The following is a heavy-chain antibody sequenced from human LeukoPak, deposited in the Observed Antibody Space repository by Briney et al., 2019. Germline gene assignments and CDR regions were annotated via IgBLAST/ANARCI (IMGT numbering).Heavy chain of an antibody. CDR2: VFYSGST. CDR3: ARHVSGYSYDY. D-gene: IGHD5-18*01. J-gene: IGHJ4*02. Sequence: PSETLSLTCTVSGDSISGYYWSWIRQPPGKGLEWIGSVFYSGSTTYNPSLKSRVTISGDTSKNQLSLKLSSVAAADTAVYYCARHVSGYSYDYWGQGTLVTVSS. V-gene: IGHV4-59*08. CDR1: GDSISGYY.